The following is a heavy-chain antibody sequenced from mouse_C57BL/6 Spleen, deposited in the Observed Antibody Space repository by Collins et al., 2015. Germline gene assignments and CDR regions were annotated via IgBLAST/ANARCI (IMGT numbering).Heavy chain of an antibody. Sequence: EVKLVESGGGLVKPGGSLKLSCAASGFTFSSYAMSWVRQTPEKRLEWVASISSGGSTYYPDSVKGRFTISRDNARNILYLQMSSLRSEDTAMYYCARAYYGSSLWFAYWGQGTLVTVSA. V-gene: IGHV5-6-5*01. CDR2: ISSGGST. CDR1: GFTFSSYA. CDR3: ARAYYGSSLWFAY. J-gene: IGHJ3*01. D-gene: IGHD1-1*01.